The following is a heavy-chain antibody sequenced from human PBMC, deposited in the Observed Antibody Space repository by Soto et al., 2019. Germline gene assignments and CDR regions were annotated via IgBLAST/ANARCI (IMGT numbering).Heavy chain of an antibody. CDR3: ARGRSSTSPYPIGY. Sequence: QVQLQESGPGLVKPSQTLSLTCTVSGGSISSGGYYWSWIRQHPGKGLEWIGYIYYSGSTYYNPPLRSRVTISVDTSQNQFARKLSSVTAADTAVYYCARGRSSTSPYPIGYWGQGTLVTVSS. V-gene: IGHV4-31*03. CDR2: IYYSGST. CDR1: GGSISSGGYY. D-gene: IGHD2-2*01. J-gene: IGHJ4*02.